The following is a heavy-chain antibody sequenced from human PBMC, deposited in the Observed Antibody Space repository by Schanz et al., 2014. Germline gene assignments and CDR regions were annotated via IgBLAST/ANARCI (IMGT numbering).Heavy chain of an antibody. V-gene: IGHV3-30-3*02. J-gene: IGHJ4*02. CDR1: GFTFSSYA. CDR2: ISYDGRNK. CDR3: AKDLLYGAPMPLNHLDY. D-gene: IGHD2-2*01. Sequence: VQLLESGGGFVQPGGSLGLSCVVSGFTFSSYAMHWVRQAPGKGLEWVAVISYDGRNKYYADSVKGRFTISRDNSKNTLYLQMNSLRAEDTAVYYCAKDLLYGAPMPLNHLDYWGQGTLVTVSS.